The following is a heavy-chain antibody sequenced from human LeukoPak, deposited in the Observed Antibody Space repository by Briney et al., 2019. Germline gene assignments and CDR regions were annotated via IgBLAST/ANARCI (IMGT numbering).Heavy chain of an antibody. J-gene: IGHJ4*02. V-gene: IGHV1-46*02. CDR2: INPSGGST. CDR3: ARDPYGSGNYYTYFDY. D-gene: IGHD3-10*01. Sequence: ASVTLSCKASGYTFNTYYIHWVRQAPGQGLEWMGVINPSGGSTNYAEKFQGRVTMTRDTSTSTVYMELTSLRSEDTAVHYCARDPYGSGNYYTYFDYWGQGTLVTVSS. CDR1: GYTFNTYY.